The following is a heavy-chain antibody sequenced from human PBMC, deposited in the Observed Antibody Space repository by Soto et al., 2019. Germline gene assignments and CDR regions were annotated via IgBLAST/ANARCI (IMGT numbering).Heavy chain of an antibody. Sequence: GGSLRLSCAASGFTFSSYSMNWVRQAPGEGLEWVSSISSSSSYIYYADSVKGRFTISRDNAKNSLYLQMNSLRAEDTAVYYCARGSSSWLPYYYYYYGMDVWGQGTTVTVSS. V-gene: IGHV3-21*01. CDR3: ARGSSSWLPYYYYYYGMDV. CDR2: ISSSSSYI. CDR1: GFTFSSYS. J-gene: IGHJ6*02. D-gene: IGHD6-13*01.